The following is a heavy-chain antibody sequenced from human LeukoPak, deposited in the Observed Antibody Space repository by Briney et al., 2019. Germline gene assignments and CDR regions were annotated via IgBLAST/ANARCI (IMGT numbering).Heavy chain of an antibody. D-gene: IGHD3-10*01. CDR3: ARGRGSGSYPNDY. CDR2: IYYSGST. J-gene: IGHJ4*02. CDR1: GGSISSSSYY. V-gene: IGHV4-39*07. Sequence: SETLSLTCTVSGGSISSSSYYWGWIRQPPGKGLEWIGSIYYSGSTYYNPSLKSRVTISVDTSKNQFSLKLSSVTAADTAVYYCARGRGSGSYPNDYWGQGTLVTVSS.